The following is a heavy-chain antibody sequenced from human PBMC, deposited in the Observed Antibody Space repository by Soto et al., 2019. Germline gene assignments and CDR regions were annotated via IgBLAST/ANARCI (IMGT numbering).Heavy chain of an antibody. Sequence: EVQLVESGGGLVQPGGSLRLSWAASGFSLSSNWRIGVGQAPGKGLEWVANMNQDGSESDYVGSVKGRFTFTRDNAKNSLYLQMNSLRAEDTAVYYCARLSTSAGRRDLACWGQGTLVTVSS. CDR1: GFSLSSNW. CDR3: ARLSTSAGRRDLAC. J-gene: IGHJ4*02. CDR2: MNQDGSES. V-gene: IGHV3-7*01.